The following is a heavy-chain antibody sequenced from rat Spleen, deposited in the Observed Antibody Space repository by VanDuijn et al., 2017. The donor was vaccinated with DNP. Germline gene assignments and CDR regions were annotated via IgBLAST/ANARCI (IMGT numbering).Heavy chain of an antibody. Sequence: EVQLVESGGGLVQPGRSLKLSCAASGFTFSDYAMAWVRQAPKKGLEWVATITHDGSTTYYRDSVKGRFTISRDNAKNTLYLQMDSLRSADTATYFCARTPYSSYRCYFDYWGQGVMVTVSS. CDR1: GFTFSDYA. CDR2: ITHDGSTT. D-gene: IGHD1-2*01. V-gene: IGHV5-17*01. J-gene: IGHJ2*01. CDR3: ARTPYSSYRCYFDY.